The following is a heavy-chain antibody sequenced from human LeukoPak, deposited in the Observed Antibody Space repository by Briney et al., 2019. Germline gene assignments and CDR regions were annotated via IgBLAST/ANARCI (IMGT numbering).Heavy chain of an antibody. CDR2: ISSSSSYI. Sequence: GGSLRLSCAASGFTFSSYSMNWVRQAPGKGLEWVSSISSSSSYIYYADSVKGRFTISRDNAKNSLYLQMNSLRAEDTAVYCCARDAFKTTVTSHFDYWGQGTLVTVSS. CDR3: ARDAFKTTVTSHFDY. J-gene: IGHJ4*02. D-gene: IGHD4-17*01. CDR1: GFTFSSYS. V-gene: IGHV3-21*01.